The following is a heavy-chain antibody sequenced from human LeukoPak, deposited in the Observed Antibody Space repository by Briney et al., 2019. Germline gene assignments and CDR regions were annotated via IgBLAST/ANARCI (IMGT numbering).Heavy chain of an antibody. CDR3: AELGITMIGGV. Sequence: GGSLKVSCAAPGLTLRSYVLTGVGQAPGKGLRGVYYISSTVSTIYSADSARGGSPFSRDKAKTPLYLQMNSLRAEDAAVYYCAELGITMIGGVWGKGTTVTISS. D-gene: IGHD3-10*02. J-gene: IGHJ6*04. CDR2: ISSTVSTI. V-gene: IGHV3-48*03. CDR1: GLTLRSYV.